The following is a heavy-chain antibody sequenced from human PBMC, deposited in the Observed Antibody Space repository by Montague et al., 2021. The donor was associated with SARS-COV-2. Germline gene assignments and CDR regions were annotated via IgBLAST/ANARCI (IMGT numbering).Heavy chain of an antibody. Sequence: CAISGDSVSSNIAAWNWIRQSPSRGLEWLGRTYYRSKWFHDYAISVKSRIIINPDTSKNQFSLHLNSVTPEDTAVYYCANFAVSGTTADYWGQGILVTVSS. CDR1: GDSVSSNIAA. D-gene: IGHD6-19*01. CDR2: TYYRSKWFH. V-gene: IGHV6-1*01. CDR3: ANFAVSGTTADY. J-gene: IGHJ4*02.